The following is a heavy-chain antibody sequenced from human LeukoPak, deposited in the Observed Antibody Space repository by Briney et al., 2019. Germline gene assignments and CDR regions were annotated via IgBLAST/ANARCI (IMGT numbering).Heavy chain of an antibody. CDR2: ISYDGSNK. J-gene: IGHJ4*02. D-gene: IGHD2-8*01. CDR3: AREGMSIVLMVYSSGYYFDY. Sequence: GGSLRLSCAASGFTFSSYAMHWVRQAPGKGLEWVAVISYDGSNKYYADSVKGRFTISRDNSKNTLYLQMNSLRAEDTAVYYCAREGMSIVLMVYSSGYYFDYWGQGTLVTVSS. V-gene: IGHV3-30*04. CDR1: GFTFSSYA.